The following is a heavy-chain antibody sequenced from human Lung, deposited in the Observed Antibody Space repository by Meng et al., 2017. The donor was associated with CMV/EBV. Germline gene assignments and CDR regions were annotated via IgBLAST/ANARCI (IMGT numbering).Heavy chain of an antibody. D-gene: IGHD2-2*01. V-gene: IGHV4-39*01. J-gene: IGHJ4*02. CDR3: ARQDIVVVPAAIVDY. CDR2: IYYSGST. Sequence: GSLRLXXTVSGGSISSSSYYWGWIRQPPGKGLEWIGSIYYSGSTYYNPSLKSRVTISVDTSKNQFSLKLSSVTAADTAVYYCARQDIVVVPAAIVDYWGQGXLVTVSS. CDR1: GGSISSSSYY.